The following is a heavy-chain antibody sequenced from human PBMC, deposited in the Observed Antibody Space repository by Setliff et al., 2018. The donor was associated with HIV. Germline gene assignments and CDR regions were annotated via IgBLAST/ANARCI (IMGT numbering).Heavy chain of an antibody. CDR3: ARWSCGRATCYDSPYNWFDP. J-gene: IGHJ5*02. CDR1: GYTFTSYG. V-gene: IGHV1-18*01. Sequence: ASVKVSCKASGYTFTSYGIGWVRQAPGQGLEWMGWISPYNGHTNYAQKLQGRVTMTTDTSTSTTYMELTSLRSDDTAAYYCARWSCGRATCYDSPYNWFDPWGQGTLVTVSS. CDR2: ISPYNGHT. D-gene: IGHD2-2*01.